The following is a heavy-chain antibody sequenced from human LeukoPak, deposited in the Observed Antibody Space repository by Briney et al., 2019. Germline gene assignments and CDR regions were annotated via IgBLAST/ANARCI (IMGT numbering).Heavy chain of an antibody. D-gene: IGHD5-24*01. V-gene: IGHV4-4*07. Sequence: PTETLSLTCTVSGGSISSYYWSWIRQPAGKVLEWIGRFYTSETTNYNPSLKSRVIMSVATSKNQFSLNLTSVTAADTAVYYCAGGDKFSFDYWGQGTLVTVSS. CDR2: FYTSETT. CDR3: AGGDKFSFDY. J-gene: IGHJ4*02. CDR1: GGSISSYY.